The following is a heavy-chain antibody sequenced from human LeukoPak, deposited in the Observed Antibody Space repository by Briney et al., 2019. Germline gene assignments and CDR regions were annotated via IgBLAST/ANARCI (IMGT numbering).Heavy chain of an antibody. V-gene: IGHV3-30-3*01. D-gene: IGHD5-12*01. CDR2: ISYDGSNK. CDR1: GFTFSSYA. CDR3: ARGVDIVATMPFDY. Sequence: GRSLRLSCAASGFTFSSYAMHWVRQAPGKGLEWVAVISYDGSNKYYADSVKGRFTISRDNSKNTLYLQMNSLRAEDTAVYYCARGVDIVATMPFDYWGQGTLVTVSS. J-gene: IGHJ4*02.